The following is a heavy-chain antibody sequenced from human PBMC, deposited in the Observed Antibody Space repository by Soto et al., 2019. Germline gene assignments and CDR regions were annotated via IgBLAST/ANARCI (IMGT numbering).Heavy chain of an antibody. CDR1: GFTFSAYW. J-gene: IGHJ4*02. Sequence: PGGSLRLSCEASGFTFSAYWMHWVRQVPGKGLIWVSRISDDGSTTTYADSVKGRFTISRDNAKNTLYLQMNSLRADDTGLYYCTRGPRVSSTGTGAHWGQGTLVTVSS. V-gene: IGHV3-74*01. CDR3: TRGPRVSSTGTGAH. CDR2: ISDDGSTT. D-gene: IGHD1-1*01.